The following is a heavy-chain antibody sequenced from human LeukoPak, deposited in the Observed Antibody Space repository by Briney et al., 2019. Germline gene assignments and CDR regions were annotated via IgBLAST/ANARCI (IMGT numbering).Heavy chain of an antibody. J-gene: IGHJ4*01. CDR1: GGSFSGYY. CDR3: AGHDGVVVLHGGLDY. Sequence: PSETLSLTCAVYGGSFSGYYWSWIRQPPGKGLQWIGEIHHSGSTNYNPSLKSRVTISVDTSKNQFSLKLSSVTAADTAVYYCAGHDGVVVLHGGLDYWGQGILVSVSS. CDR2: IHHSGST. D-gene: IGHD3-22*01. V-gene: IGHV4-34*01.